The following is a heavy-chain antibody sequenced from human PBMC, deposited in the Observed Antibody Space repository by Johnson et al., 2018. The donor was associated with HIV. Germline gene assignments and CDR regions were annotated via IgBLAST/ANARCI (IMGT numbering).Heavy chain of an antibody. V-gene: IGHV3-30-3*01. Sequence: QVQLVESGGALIQPGGSLRLSCAASGFTFSSYAMHWVRQAPGKGLEWVALISYDGSNKHYADSVKGRFTISRDNSKNTLYLKINSLRAEDTALFYCARGTTAMGDDVFDIWGQGTMVTVSS. D-gene: IGHD5-18*01. CDR2: ISYDGSNK. J-gene: IGHJ3*02. CDR3: ARGTTAMGDDVFDI. CDR1: GFTFSSYA.